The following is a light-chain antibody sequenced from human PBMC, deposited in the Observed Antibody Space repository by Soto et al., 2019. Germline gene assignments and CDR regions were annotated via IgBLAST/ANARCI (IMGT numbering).Light chain of an antibody. J-gene: IGKJ1*01. Sequence: ETVLTQSPGTLSLSPGERVTLSCRASQSVTSSYLAWYQQKPGQAPRLLMYGASSRATGIPDRFSGSGSGTDFTLTISRLEPEDSAVYYCQQYGSSPRTFGQGTKVDIK. CDR1: QSVTSSY. CDR3: QQYGSSPRT. CDR2: GAS. V-gene: IGKV3-20*01.